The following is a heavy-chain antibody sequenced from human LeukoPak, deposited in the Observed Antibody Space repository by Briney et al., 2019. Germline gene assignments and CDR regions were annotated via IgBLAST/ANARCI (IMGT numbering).Heavy chain of an antibody. CDR3: ASEGRQDYVYFDC. Sequence: SETLSLTCTVSGDSISSYYWSWIRQPPGKGLEWMGYINYSGNTNYNPSLKSRVTISVDTSKNQFSLRLTSVTAADTAVYYCASEGRQDYVYFDCWGQGTLVTVSS. CDR2: INYSGNT. J-gene: IGHJ4*02. CDR1: GDSISSYY. V-gene: IGHV4-59*01. D-gene: IGHD4-17*01.